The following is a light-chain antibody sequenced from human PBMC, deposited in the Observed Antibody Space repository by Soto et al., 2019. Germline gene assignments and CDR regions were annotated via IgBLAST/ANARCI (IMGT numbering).Light chain of an antibody. V-gene: IGKV1-5*01. J-gene: IGKJ1*01. Sequence: DIQMSQSPSTLSGSVGDRVTMTCRASQTISSWLAWYQQKPGKAPKLLIYAASTLQSGVPSRFSGSGSGTDFTLTISCLQSEDFATYYCQQYYSYPRTFGQGTKVDI. CDR1: QTISSW. CDR3: QQYYSYPRT. CDR2: AAS.